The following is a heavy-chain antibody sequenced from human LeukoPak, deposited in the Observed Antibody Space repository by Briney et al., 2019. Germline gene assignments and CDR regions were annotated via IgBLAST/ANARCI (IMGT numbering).Heavy chain of an antibody. CDR2: INHSGRT. CDR3: VRDNDAFDI. CDR1: GGSFSGYY. J-gene: IGHJ3*02. D-gene: IGHD2-15*01. V-gene: IGHV4-34*01. Sequence: PSETLSLTCAVYGGSFSGYYWSWIRQPPGKGLEWIGEINHSGRTNHNPSLQSRVTISVDPSKNQYSLRLSSGTAAATSVQSCVRDNDAFDIWGQGTMVTVSP.